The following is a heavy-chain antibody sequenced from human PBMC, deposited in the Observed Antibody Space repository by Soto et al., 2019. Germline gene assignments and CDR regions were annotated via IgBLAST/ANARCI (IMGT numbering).Heavy chain of an antibody. V-gene: IGHV3-53*01. CDR3: ASAAANEVYYYYYYGMDV. Sequence: EVQLVESGGGLIQPGGSLRLSCAASGFTVSSNYMSWVRQAPGKGLEWVSVIYSGGSTYYADSVKGRFTISRDNSKNTLYLQMNSLRAEDTAVYYCASAAANEVYYYYYYGMDVWGQGTTVTVSS. CDR1: GFTVSSNY. D-gene: IGHD2-2*01. CDR2: IYSGGST. J-gene: IGHJ6*02.